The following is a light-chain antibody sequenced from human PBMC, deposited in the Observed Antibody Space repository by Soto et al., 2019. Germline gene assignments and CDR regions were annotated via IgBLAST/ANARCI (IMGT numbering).Light chain of an antibody. J-gene: IGLJ1*01. Sequence: QSVLTQPPSVSGAPGQRVTFSCTGSSSNIGAGYDVHWYQQLPGTAPKLLIYDNSNRPSGVPDRFSASKSGTSASLAITGLQAEDEADYYCQSYDTSLRGHVFGAGTKVTVL. CDR2: DNS. V-gene: IGLV1-40*01. CDR3: QSYDTSLRGHV. CDR1: SSNIGAGYD.